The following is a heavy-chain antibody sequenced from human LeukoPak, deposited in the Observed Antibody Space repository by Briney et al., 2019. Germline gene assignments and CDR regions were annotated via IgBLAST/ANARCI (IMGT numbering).Heavy chain of an antibody. D-gene: IGHD3-10*01. CDR3: ARVLWFGELPLYYMDV. CDR1: GGSISSYY. V-gene: IGHV4-59*13. CDR2: IYYSGIT. J-gene: IGHJ6*03. Sequence: SETLSLTCTVSGGSISSYYWSWLRQPPGKGLEWIGYIYYSGITNYNPSLKSRVTVSVDTTKNQFSLKLSSVTAADTAVYYCARVLWFGELPLYYMDVWGKGTTVTVSS.